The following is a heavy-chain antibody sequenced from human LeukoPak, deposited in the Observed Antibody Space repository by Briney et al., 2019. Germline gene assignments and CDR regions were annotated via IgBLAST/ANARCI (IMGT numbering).Heavy chain of an antibody. CDR3: ARASYSYDINGWVPFDY. CDR1: GGSISSGFYY. Sequence: NPSETLSLTCTVSGGSISSGFYYWAWIRQPPGKGLEWIGRIFTSGSTNYNPSLKSRATISGDTSKNQFSLRLSSVTAADTAVYYCARASYSYDINGWVPFDYWGQGTLVTVSS. J-gene: IGHJ4*02. V-gene: IGHV4-61*02. D-gene: IGHD3-22*01. CDR2: IFTSGST.